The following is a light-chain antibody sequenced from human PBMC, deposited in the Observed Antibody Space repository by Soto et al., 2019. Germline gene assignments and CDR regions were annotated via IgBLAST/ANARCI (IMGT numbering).Light chain of an antibody. V-gene: IGKV1-5*03. Sequence: TQMTQSPSTLSASVGDSVSITCRASRDIGTWLAWFQQKPGRAPNLLIYRASTLARGVPSRFSGSGSGTKFTLTISSLQPDYFATYYCHRHETYPLAFGGGTKVDI. CDR1: RDIGTW. CDR3: HRHETYPLA. CDR2: RAS. J-gene: IGKJ4*01.